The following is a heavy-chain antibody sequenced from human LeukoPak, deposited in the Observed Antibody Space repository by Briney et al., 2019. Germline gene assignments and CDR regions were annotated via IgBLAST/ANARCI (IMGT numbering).Heavy chain of an antibody. J-gene: IGHJ4*02. Sequence: ASVTVSCKSSVYTFTGYYMHWVRQAPGQGLEWMGRINPNSCGTNYAQKYQGRVTMPRDTSISTAYMELSRLRSDAKAVYYCARDVRSWFGELFMDYFDYWGQGTLVTVSS. CDR3: ARDVRSWFGELFMDYFDY. V-gene: IGHV1-2*06. CDR2: INPNSCGT. CDR1: VYTFTGYY. D-gene: IGHD3-10*01.